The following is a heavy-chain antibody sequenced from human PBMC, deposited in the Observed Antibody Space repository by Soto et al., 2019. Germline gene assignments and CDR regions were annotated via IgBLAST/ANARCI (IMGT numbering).Heavy chain of an antibody. D-gene: IGHD5-12*01. CDR2: IYLGDSDT. CDR3: AVAGRSWLRFDS. J-gene: IGHJ4*02. V-gene: IGHV5-51*01. Sequence: GESLKISCKGSGYSFTSYWIAWVRQMPGKGLECMGIIYLGDSDTRYSPSFQGQVSISADNSISTAYLQWSSLKASDTAMYYCAVAGRSWLRFDSWGQGTLVTVSS. CDR1: GYSFTSYW.